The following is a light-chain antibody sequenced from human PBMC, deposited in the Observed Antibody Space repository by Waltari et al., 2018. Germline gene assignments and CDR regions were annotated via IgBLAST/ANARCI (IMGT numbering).Light chain of an antibody. J-gene: IGKJ1*01. V-gene: IGKV3-15*01. CDR3: QHHASSYWT. CDR1: QNVTNT. CDR2: GAS. Sequence: VMTQSPATLSLSPGERATLSCPASQNVTNTVAWYQQRPGQAPRVLIFGASTRATETPTRLRGRGSGTECTLTISSLKSEDCAIYYCQHHASSYWTFGQGTRVEI.